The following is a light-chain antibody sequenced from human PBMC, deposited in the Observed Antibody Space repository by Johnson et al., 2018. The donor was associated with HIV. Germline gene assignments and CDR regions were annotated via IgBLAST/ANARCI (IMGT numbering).Light chain of an antibody. Sequence: QSVLTQPPSMSAAPGQRVTISCSGSSSNIGNNYVSWYQQVPGAAPKLLIYDNNRRPSGIPGRFSGSKSGPSATLGITGLQTGDEADYYCGTWDSSLTSYVFGVGTKVTVL. V-gene: IGLV1-51*01. CDR1: SSNIGNNY. J-gene: IGLJ1*01. CDR3: GTWDSSLTSYV. CDR2: DNN.